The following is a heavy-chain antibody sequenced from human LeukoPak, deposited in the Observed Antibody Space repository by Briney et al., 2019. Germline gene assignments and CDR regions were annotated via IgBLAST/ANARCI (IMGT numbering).Heavy chain of an antibody. J-gene: IGHJ3*02. CDR3: ARLPGCRDAFDI. Sequence: PSETLSLTCTVSGGSISSYYWSWIRQPPGKGLDWIGYIYYSGSTNYNPSLRRRVTISVDSYKNQFSLKLSSVSAADTAVYYCARLPGCRDAFDIWGQGTMVTVSS. CDR1: GGSISSYY. CDR2: IYYSGST. V-gene: IGHV4-59*08.